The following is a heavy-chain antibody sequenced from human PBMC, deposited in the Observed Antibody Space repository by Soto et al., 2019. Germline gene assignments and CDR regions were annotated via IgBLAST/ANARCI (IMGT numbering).Heavy chain of an antibody. J-gene: IGHJ6*02. Sequence: QVQLVESGGGLVKPGGSLRLSCAASGFTFSDYYMSWIRQAPGKGLEWVSYISSSSSYTNYADSVKGRFTISRDTSKNTLYLQVNSLRAEDTALYYCARAEGNYYYYGMDVWGQGTTVTVSS. V-gene: IGHV3-11*06. D-gene: IGHD6-13*01. CDR3: ARAEGNYYYYGMDV. CDR2: ISSSSSYT. CDR1: GFTFSDYY.